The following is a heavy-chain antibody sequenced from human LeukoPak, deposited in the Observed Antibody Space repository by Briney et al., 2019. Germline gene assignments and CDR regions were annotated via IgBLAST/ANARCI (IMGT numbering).Heavy chain of an antibody. CDR1: GGSFSGHY. CDR2: ITERGST. V-gene: IGHV4-34*01. Sequence: SETLSLTCAVSGGSFSGHYWSWIRQSPGKGLEWIGEITERGSTNYNPSLKSRVTISRDTSKNHFSLKVSSVTAADTAVYYCARGPISEDGTFHSPNAWGQGTLVTVSS. CDR3: ARGPISEDGTFHSPNA. J-gene: IGHJ5*02. D-gene: IGHD1-1*01.